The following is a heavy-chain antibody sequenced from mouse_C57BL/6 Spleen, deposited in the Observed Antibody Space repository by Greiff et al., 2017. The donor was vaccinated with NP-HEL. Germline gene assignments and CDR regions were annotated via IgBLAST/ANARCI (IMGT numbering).Heavy chain of an antibody. D-gene: IGHD2-13*01. V-gene: IGHV14-1*01. CDR2: IDPEDGDT. J-gene: IGHJ3*01. CDR3: TTEDYFAWFAY. Sequence: EVQLQQSGAELVRPGASVKLSCTASGFNIKDYYMHWVKQRPEQGLEWIGRIDPEDGDTEYAPKFQGKATMTADTSSNTAYLQLSSLTSEDTAVYYCTTEDYFAWFAYWGQGTLVTVSA. CDR1: GFNIKDYY.